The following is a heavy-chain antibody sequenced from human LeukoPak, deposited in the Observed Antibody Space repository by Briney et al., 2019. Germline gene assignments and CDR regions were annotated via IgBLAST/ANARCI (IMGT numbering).Heavy chain of an antibody. V-gene: IGHV3-23*01. CDR2: ISGSGGST. CDR3: ATPPRYSSSSGSYYYYMDV. J-gene: IGHJ6*03. Sequence: PGGSLRLSCAASGFTFSSYAISWVRQAPGKGLEWVSAISGSGGSTYYADSVKGRFTISRDNSKNTLYLQMNSLRAEDTAVYYCATPPRYSSSSGSYYYYMDVWGKGTTVTVSS. D-gene: IGHD6-6*01. CDR1: GFTFSSYA.